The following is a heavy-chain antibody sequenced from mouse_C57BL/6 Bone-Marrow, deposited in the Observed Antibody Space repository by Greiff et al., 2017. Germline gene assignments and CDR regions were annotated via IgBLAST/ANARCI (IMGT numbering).Heavy chain of an antibody. CDR2: IWTGGGT. V-gene: IGHV2-9-1*01. J-gene: IGHJ1*03. D-gene: IGHD1-1*01. CDR1: GFSLTSYA. Sequence: QVQLQQSGPGLVAPSQSLSITCTVSGFSLTSYAISWVRQPPGKGLEWLGVIWTGGGTNYNSALKSRLSISKDNSKSQVFLKMNSLQTDDTARYXCARGSTTVVYWYFDVWGTGTTVTVSS. CDR3: ARGSTTVVYWYFDV.